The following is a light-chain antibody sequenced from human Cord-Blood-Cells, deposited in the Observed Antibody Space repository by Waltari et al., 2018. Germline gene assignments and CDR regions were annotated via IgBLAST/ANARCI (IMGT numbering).Light chain of an antibody. V-gene: IGLV2-11*01. CDR1: SSDVGGYNY. Sequence: QSALTQPRSVSGSPGQSVTISCTGTSSDVGGYNYVSWYQQHPGKAPKLTIYDVSKRPSGVPVRFSGYKSGNTASLTISGLHAEDEADYYCCSYAGSYTFGVFGGGTKLTVL. CDR3: CSYAGSYTFGV. CDR2: DVS. J-gene: IGLJ2*01.